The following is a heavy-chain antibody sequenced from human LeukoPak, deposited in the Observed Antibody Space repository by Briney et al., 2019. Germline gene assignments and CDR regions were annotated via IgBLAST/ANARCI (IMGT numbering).Heavy chain of an antibody. Sequence: AGGSLRLSCAASGFTFNIYWMHWVRQAPGKGLVWVSLISSDGSITSYADSVKGRFTISRDNAKNTVYLQMNSLRVEDTAVYYCARRVGSSDSSYYFDYWGQGTLVTVSS. CDR2: ISSDGSIT. V-gene: IGHV3-74*01. CDR3: ARRVGSSDSSYYFDY. J-gene: IGHJ4*02. CDR1: GFTFNIYW. D-gene: IGHD3-22*01.